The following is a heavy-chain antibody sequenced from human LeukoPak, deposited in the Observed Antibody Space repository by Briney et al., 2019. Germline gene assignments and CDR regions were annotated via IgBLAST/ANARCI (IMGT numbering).Heavy chain of an antibody. J-gene: IGHJ4*02. D-gene: IGHD4-17*01. CDR2: MYYSGST. V-gene: IGHV4-59*12. CDR3: ASLYDYGDYASDY. CDR1: GDSISSYY. Sequence: PSETLSLTCTVSGDSISSYYWSWIRQPPGKGLEWIGNMYYSGSTNYNPSLKSRVTISVDTSKNQFSLKLSSVTAADTAVYYCASLYDYGDYASDYWGQGTLVAVSS.